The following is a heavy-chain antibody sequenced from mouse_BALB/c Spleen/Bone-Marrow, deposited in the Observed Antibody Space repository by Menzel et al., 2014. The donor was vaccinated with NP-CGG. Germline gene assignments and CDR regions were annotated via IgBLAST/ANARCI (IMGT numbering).Heavy chain of an antibody. CDR1: GFTLSSFG. Sequence: EVKLEESGGGLVQPGGSRKLSCAASGFTLSSFGMHWVRQAPEKGLEWVAYISSGSSTIYYADTVKGRFTISRDNPKNTLFLQMTSLRSEDTAMYYCARSYYGSSYYFDYWGQGTTLTVSS. D-gene: IGHD1-1*01. J-gene: IGHJ2*01. V-gene: IGHV5-17*02. CDR2: ISSGSSTI. CDR3: ARSYYGSSYYFDY.